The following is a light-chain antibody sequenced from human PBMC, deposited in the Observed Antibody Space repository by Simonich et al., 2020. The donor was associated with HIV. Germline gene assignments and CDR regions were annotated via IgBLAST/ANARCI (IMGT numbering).Light chain of an antibody. CDR3: QQYYNWPRT. CDR1: QSVSSN. CDR2: GAS. Sequence: EVVMTQSPATLSVSPGERATLSCRASQSVSSNLAWYQQMPGQAPRLLIYGASTRATGIPARFRGSGSGTGFTLTNSSMQSEDFAVYYCQQYYNWPRTFGQGTKLEI. V-gene: IGKV3-15*01. J-gene: IGKJ2*01.